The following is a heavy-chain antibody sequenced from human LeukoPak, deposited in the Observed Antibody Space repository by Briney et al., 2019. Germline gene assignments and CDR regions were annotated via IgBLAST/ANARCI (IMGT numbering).Heavy chain of an antibody. CDR2: IRGSGGST. CDR3: AKDPSYAPIYNFDY. J-gene: IGHJ4*02. CDR1: GFTFSSYA. Sequence: PGGSLRLSCAASGFTFSSYAMSWVRQAPGKGLEWVSAIRGSGGSTYYADSVKGRFTISRDNSKNTLYLQMNSLRAEDTAVYYCAKDPSYAPIYNFDYWGQGTLVTVSS. V-gene: IGHV3-23*01. D-gene: IGHD2-2*02.